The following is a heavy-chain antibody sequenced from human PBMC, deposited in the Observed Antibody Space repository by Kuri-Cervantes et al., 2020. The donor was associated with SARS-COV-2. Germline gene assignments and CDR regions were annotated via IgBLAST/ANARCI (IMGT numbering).Heavy chain of an antibody. D-gene: IGHD2-21*01. CDR3: ARDPCGIDCWRRLDY. CDR2: ISAYNGVT. Sequence: ASGKGSFKASGYTFTNYGINWVRQAPGQGLEWMGWISAYNGVTFFAHNFQGRVTMTVDASTSTAYMELRSLRSDDTAVYYCARDPCGIDCWRRLDYWGQGTLVTVSS. V-gene: IGHV1-18*04. CDR1: GYTFTNYG. J-gene: IGHJ4*02.